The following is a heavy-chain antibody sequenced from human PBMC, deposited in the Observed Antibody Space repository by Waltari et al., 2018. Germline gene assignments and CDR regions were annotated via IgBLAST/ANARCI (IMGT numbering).Heavy chain of an antibody. CDR3: VVRMLEWLLSGDS. CDR1: GFGLSGSV. Sequence: EVQLVESGGDLVQPGGSLKLSCAASGFGLSGSVMHWVRRTSGTVLKCVGRMSSKPNNDTTSDAASVSVMITISRDDSTGTAYLQMTSQKTEDTAVYYCVVRMLEWLLSGDSWGRGTLVTVSS. V-gene: IGHV3-73*02. D-gene: IGHD3-3*01. J-gene: IGHJ5*01. CDR2: MSSKPNNDTT.